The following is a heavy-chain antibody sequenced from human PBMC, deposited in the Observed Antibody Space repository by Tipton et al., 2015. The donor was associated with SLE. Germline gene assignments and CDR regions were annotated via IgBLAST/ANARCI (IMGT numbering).Heavy chain of an antibody. CDR3: AREDNFKAFDI. Sequence: SLRLSCAASGFTVSSNYMSWVRQAPGKGLEWVSVMYSGGNTDYADSVKGRFTISRGNSKNTLYLQMNSLRVEDTAVYYCAREDNFKAFDIWGQGTMVTVSP. V-gene: IGHV3-66*02. D-gene: IGHD1-20*01. J-gene: IGHJ3*02. CDR1: GFTVSSNY. CDR2: MYSGGNT.